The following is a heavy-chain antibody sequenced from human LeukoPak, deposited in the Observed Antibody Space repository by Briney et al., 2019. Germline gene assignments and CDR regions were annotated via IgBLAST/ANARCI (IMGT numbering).Heavy chain of an antibody. V-gene: IGHV1-3*01. CDR3: ARDRVGYGDFYFDY. D-gene: IGHD4-17*01. Sequence: ASVKVSCKASGYTFTSYAMHWVRQAPGQRLEWMGWINAGNGNTKYSQKFQGRVTITRDASASTAYMELSSLRSEDTAVYYCARDRVGYGDFYFDYWGQGTLVTVSS. CDR2: INAGNGNT. CDR1: GYTFTSYA. J-gene: IGHJ4*02.